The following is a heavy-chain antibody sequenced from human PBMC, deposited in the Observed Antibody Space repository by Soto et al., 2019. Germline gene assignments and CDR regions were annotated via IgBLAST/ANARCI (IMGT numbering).Heavy chain of an antibody. Sequence: GGSLRLSCAASGFTFSSYGMHWVRQAPGKGLEWVAVISYDGSNKYYADSVKGRFTISRDNSKNTLYLQMNSLRAEDTAVYYCAKESHSSSWYSDWFDPWGQGTLVTVSS. J-gene: IGHJ5*02. CDR3: AKESHSSSWYSDWFDP. CDR1: GFTFSSYG. CDR2: ISYDGSNK. V-gene: IGHV3-30*18. D-gene: IGHD6-13*01.